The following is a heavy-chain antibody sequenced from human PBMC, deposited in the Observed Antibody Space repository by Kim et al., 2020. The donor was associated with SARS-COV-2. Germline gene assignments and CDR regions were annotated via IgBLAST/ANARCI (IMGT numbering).Heavy chain of an antibody. V-gene: IGHV4-59*01. CDR2: IYYSGST. CDR3: ARLTQITMGRGVISYMDV. D-gene: IGHD3-10*01. Sequence: SETLSLTCTVSGGSISSYYWSWIRQPPGKGLEWIGYIYYSGSTNYNPSLKSRVTISVDTSKNQFSMKLSPVTAADTAVYYCARLTQITMGRGVISYMDV. J-gene: IGHJ6*03. CDR1: GGSISSYY.